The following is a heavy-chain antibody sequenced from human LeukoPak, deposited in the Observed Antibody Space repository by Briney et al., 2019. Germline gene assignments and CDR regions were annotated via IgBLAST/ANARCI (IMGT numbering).Heavy chain of an antibody. CDR2: INPSGGST. CDR3: ARDNPGGGEHGYYYYYMDV. Sequence: ASVKVSCKASGYTFTNYYIHWVRQAPGQGLEWMGIINPSGGSTSYAQKFQGRVTITTDESTSTAYMELSSLRSEDTAVYYCARDNPGGGEHGYYYYYMDVWGKGTTVTVSS. CDR1: GYTFTNYY. D-gene: IGHD1/OR15-1a*01. J-gene: IGHJ6*03. V-gene: IGHV1-46*01.